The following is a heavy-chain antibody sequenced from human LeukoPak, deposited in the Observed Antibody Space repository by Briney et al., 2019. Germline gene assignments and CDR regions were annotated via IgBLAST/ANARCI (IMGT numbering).Heavy chain of an antibody. CDR2: ITSDSRYR. CDR1: GFSFSTYN. D-gene: IGHD4-17*01. V-gene: IGHV3-21*01. Sequence: SGGSLRLSCEASGFSFSTYNMNWVRQAPGKGLEWISSITSDSRYRYYADSVKGRFTISRDNSKNTLYLQMNSPRAEDTAIYYCAKDRGDYTNWFDPWGQGTLVTVSS. CDR3: AKDRGDYTNWFDP. J-gene: IGHJ5*02.